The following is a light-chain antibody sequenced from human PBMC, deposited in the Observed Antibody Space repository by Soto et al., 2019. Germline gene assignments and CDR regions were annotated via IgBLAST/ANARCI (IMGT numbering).Light chain of an antibody. Sequence: AIRMTQSPSSFSASTGDRVTITCRARQDISSYLAWYQQKVGKAPMLLIYAAATLQRGAPSRFSGSGSGTDFTLTISRLQSEDFATYYCQQYFSYPYTFGQGTKLEI. V-gene: IGKV1-8*01. CDR3: QQYFSYPYT. CDR2: AAA. J-gene: IGKJ2*01. CDR1: QDISSY.